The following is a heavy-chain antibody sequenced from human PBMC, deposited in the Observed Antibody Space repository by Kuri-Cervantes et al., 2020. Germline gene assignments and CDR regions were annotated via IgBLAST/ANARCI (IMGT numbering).Heavy chain of an antibody. CDR3: ARETYDILTGYYGNYYYYMDV. J-gene: IGHJ6*03. CDR1: GGTFSSYA. V-gene: IGHV1-69*13. CDR2: IIPIFGTA. D-gene: IGHD3-9*01. Sequence: SVKVSCKASGGTFSSYAISWVRQAPGQGLEWMGGIIPIFGTANYAQKFQGRVTITADESTSTAYMELSSLRSEDTAVYYCARETYDILTGYYGNYYYYMDVWGKGTTVTVSS.